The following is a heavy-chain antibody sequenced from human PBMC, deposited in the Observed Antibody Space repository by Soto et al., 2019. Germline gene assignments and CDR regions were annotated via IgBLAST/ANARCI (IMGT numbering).Heavy chain of an antibody. J-gene: IGHJ6*03. D-gene: IGHD1-1*01. CDR2: ITWNSGNK. CDR3: AKESGTTYYYFYYMDV. Sequence: EVQLVESGGGLVQPGRSLRLSCAASGFTFDDYAMHWVRQAPGKGLEWVSGITWNSGNKGYADSVKGRFTISRDNAKNSLFLQRNSLRPEDTAFYYCAKESGTTYYYFYYMDVWGKGTTVTVSS. CDR1: GFTFDDYA. V-gene: IGHV3-9*01.